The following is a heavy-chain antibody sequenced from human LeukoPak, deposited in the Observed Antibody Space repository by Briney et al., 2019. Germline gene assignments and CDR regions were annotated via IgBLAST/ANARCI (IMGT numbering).Heavy chain of an antibody. Sequence: PSETLSLTCTVSGGSISSSSHYWGWIRQPPGKGLEWIGSIYYSGSTYYNPSLKSRVTISVDTSKNQFSLKLSSVTAADTAVYYCARLSVFVDYYDSSGYYQNYFDYWGQGTLVTVSS. CDR2: IYYSGST. CDR3: ARLSVFVDYYDSSGYYQNYFDY. J-gene: IGHJ4*02. V-gene: IGHV4-39*07. CDR1: GGSISSSSHY. D-gene: IGHD3-22*01.